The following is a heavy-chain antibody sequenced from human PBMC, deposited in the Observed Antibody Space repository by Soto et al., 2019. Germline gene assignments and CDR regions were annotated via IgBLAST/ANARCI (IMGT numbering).Heavy chain of an antibody. Sequence: QVQLQQWGAGLLKPSETLSLTCAVYGGSFSGYYWSWIRQPPGKGLEWIGEINHSGSTNYNPSLNGRVTISVDTSKNQFSLKLSSVTAADTAVYYCARGRVFFSAMVRGVIAIFDYWGQGTLVTVSS. J-gene: IGHJ4*02. CDR2: INHSGST. V-gene: IGHV4-34*01. CDR3: ARGRVFFSAMVRGVIAIFDY. CDR1: GGSFSGYY. D-gene: IGHD3-10*01.